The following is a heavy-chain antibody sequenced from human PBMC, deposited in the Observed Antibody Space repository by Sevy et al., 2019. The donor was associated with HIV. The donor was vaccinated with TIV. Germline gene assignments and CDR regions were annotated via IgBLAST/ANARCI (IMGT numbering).Heavy chain of an antibody. CDR2: ISYDGSNK. CDR3: ARLHSPGIAVAAQARGALDI. V-gene: IGHV3-30-3*01. CDR1: GFTFSSYA. J-gene: IGHJ3*02. Sequence: GGSLRLSCAASGFTFSSYAMHWVRQAPGKGLEWVAVISYDGSNKYYADSVKGRFTISRDNSKNTLYLQMNSLRAEDTAVYYCARLHSPGIAVAAQARGALDIWGQGTMVTVSS. D-gene: IGHD6-19*01.